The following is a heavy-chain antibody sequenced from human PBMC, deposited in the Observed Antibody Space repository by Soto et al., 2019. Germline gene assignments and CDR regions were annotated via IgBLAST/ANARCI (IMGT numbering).Heavy chain of an antibody. Sequence: SETLSHTYAVSNFSMTRGFYWGWLRQPPGKGLECIGSIFHTGSTSYQPSLKSRVTISLDRSKNQFSLTLRSVTAADTAVYYCARDGLRYFESYGYYSGPPLDYWGQGVLVTVSS. D-gene: IGHD3-22*01. J-gene: IGHJ4*01. CDR1: NFSMTRGFY. V-gene: IGHV4-38-2*02. CDR2: IFHTGST. CDR3: ARDGLRYFESYGYYSGPPLDY.